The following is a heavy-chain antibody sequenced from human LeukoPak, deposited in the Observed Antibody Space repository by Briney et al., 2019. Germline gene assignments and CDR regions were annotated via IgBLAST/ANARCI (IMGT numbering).Heavy chain of an antibody. J-gene: IGHJ4*02. CDR2: MNPNSGNT. Sequence: ASVKVSCKASGYTFTSYDINWVRQATGQGLEWMGWMNPNSGNTGYAQKFQGRVTMTRNTSISTAYMELSSLRSEDTAVYYCASYDFWSGYNDYWGQGTLVTVSS. V-gene: IGHV1-8*01. D-gene: IGHD3-3*01. CDR3: ASYDFWSGYNDY. CDR1: GYTFTSYD.